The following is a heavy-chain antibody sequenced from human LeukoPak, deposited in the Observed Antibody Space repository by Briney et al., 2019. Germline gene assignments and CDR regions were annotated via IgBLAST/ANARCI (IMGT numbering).Heavy chain of an antibody. CDR3: ARDLKQQLVRGGSNYYYYMDV. Sequence: GGSDRLSCAASGFTFSEYYMRWIREAPGKGLEWVANINQDGSKKYYVDSVKGRFTISRDNAKNSLYLQMNSLRAEDTAVYYCARDLKQQLVRGGSNYYYYMDVWGKGTTVTVSS. CDR1: GFTFSEYY. J-gene: IGHJ6*03. D-gene: IGHD6-13*01. CDR2: INQDGSKK. V-gene: IGHV3-7*01.